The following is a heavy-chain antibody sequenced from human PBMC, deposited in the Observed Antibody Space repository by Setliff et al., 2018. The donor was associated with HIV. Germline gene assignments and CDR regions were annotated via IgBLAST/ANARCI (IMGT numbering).Heavy chain of an antibody. V-gene: IGHV3-21*01. D-gene: IGHD3-3*01. CDR2: ISSSGNFI. J-gene: IGHJ4*02. CDR3: VKDVVKFWSGSGALDF. CDR1: GFIFSGYT. Sequence: GGSLRLSCAASGFIFSGYTMVWVRQAPGKGLEWVSSISSSGNFIYYEDSVKGRFTVSRDNAKKSLYLQMNSLRADDTAVYYCVKDVVKFWSGSGALDFWGPGTLVTVSS.